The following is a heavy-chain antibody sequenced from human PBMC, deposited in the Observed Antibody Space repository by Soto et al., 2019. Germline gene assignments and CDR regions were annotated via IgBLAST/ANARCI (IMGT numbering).Heavy chain of an antibody. CDR3: VRHASIATRLNYFDP. Sequence: PGDSLSISCKGSGYSFTSYLSGWVRQLPGKGLEWMGIIYPGDSDTRYSPSFQGQVTISADKSINTAYLQWSSLKASDTAMYYCVRHASIATRLNYFDPWGQGTLVTVSS. J-gene: IGHJ5*02. V-gene: IGHV5-51*01. CDR1: GYSFTSYL. D-gene: IGHD6-6*01. CDR2: IYPGDSDT.